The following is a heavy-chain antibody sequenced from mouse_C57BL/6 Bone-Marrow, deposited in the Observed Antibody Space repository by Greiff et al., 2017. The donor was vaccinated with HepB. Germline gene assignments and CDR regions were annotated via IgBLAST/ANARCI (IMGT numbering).Heavy chain of an antibody. CDR1: GFTFSDYY. D-gene: IGHD1-1*01. V-gene: IGHV5-16*01. CDR2: INYDGSST. Sequence: EVMLVESEGGLVQPGSSMKLSCTASGFTFSDYYMAWVRQVPEKGLEWVANINYDGSSTYYLDSLKSRFIISRDNAKNILYLQMSSLKSEDTATYYCARGYGSSRTGYFDVWGTGTTVTVSS. CDR3: ARGYGSSRTGYFDV. J-gene: IGHJ1*03.